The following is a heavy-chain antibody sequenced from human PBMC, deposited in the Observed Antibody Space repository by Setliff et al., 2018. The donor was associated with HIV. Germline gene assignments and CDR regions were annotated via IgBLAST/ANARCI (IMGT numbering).Heavy chain of an antibody. CDR3: ASRYYNFWSGYTDASDI. Sequence: ASVKVSCKASGYTFSTYDINWVRQATGQGLEWMGWMNPNSGNTGSADKFQGRVSMTRNTSINTAYMELSSLRSEDTAMYYCASRYYNFWSGYTDASDIWGQGTMVTVSS. CDR1: GYTFSTYD. V-gene: IGHV1-8*02. CDR2: MNPNSGNT. D-gene: IGHD3-3*01. J-gene: IGHJ3*02.